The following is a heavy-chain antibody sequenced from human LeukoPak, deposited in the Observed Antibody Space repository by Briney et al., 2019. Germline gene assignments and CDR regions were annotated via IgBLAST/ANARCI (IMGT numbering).Heavy chain of an antibody. Sequence: GGSLRLSCAASGFTFSSNWMHWVRQAPGKGLVWVSRIDSDGSRTSYGDSVKGRFTISRANAKNTLSLLMNSLRAEDTAVYYCARGRGTSSMHPRSSRLDYWGQGTLVTVSS. CDR2: IDSDGSRT. CDR3: ARGRGTSSMHPRSSRLDY. V-gene: IGHV3-74*01. D-gene: IGHD3-16*01. J-gene: IGHJ4*02. CDR1: GFTFSSNW.